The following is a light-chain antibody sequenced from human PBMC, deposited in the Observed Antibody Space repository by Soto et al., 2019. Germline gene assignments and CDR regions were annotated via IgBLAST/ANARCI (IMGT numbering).Light chain of an antibody. CDR2: EVS. J-gene: IGLJ1*01. CDR3: RSYTSSSTLV. Sequence: QSVLTQPASVSGSPGQSITISCTGTSSDVGGYNYVSWYQHHPGKAPKLMIYEVSNRPSGVSNRFSGSKSGNTASLTISGLQAEDEAEYYCRSYTSSSTLVFGTGTQLTVL. V-gene: IGLV2-14*01. CDR1: SSDVGGYNY.